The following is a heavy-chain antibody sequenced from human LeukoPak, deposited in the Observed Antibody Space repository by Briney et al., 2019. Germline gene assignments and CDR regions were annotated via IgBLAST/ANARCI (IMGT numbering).Heavy chain of an antibody. CDR2: ISGSGTST. Sequence: GGSLRLSCAASGFTFRTYAMSWVRQAPGKGLEWVSVISGSGTSTYYADSVKGRFTISRDNSKNTLYLQMNSLRAEDTAVYFCARRSGVAVAGAFDYWGQGTLVTVSS. V-gene: IGHV3-23*01. J-gene: IGHJ4*02. CDR3: ARRSGVAVAGAFDY. D-gene: IGHD6-19*01. CDR1: GFTFRTYA.